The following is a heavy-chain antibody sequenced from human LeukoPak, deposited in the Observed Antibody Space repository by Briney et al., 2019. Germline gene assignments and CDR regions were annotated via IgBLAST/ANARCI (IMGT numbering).Heavy chain of an antibody. J-gene: IGHJ3*02. Sequence: GGSLRLSCAASGFTFSSYAMSWVRQAPGKGLEWVANIKQDGSEKYYVDSVKGRFTISRDNAKNSLYLQMNSLRAEDTAVYYCTRLWFGDSDAFDIWGQGTMVTVSS. D-gene: IGHD3-10*01. V-gene: IGHV3-7*03. CDR3: TRLWFGDSDAFDI. CDR2: IKQDGSEK. CDR1: GFTFSSYA.